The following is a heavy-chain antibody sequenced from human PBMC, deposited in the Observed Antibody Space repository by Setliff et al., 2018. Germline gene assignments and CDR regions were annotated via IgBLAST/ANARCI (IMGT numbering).Heavy chain of an antibody. CDR2: INAGNGNT. Sequence: ASVKVSCKASGYTFTGYYMHWVRQAPGQGLEWMGWINAGNGNTKYSQKFQGRVTITRDTSASTAYMELSSLRSEDTAVYYCARDGFEIVVVPAAIYYYYYMDVWGKGTTVTV. CDR3: ARDGFEIVVVPAAIYYYYYMDV. J-gene: IGHJ6*03. V-gene: IGHV1-3*01. D-gene: IGHD2-2*01. CDR1: GYTFTGYY.